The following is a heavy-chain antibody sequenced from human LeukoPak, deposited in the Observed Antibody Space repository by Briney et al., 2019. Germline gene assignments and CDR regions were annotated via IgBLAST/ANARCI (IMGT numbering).Heavy chain of an antibody. V-gene: IGHV3-21*01. Sequence: GGSLRLSCVASQYDFNGYTFTWVRQAPGKGLEYVSSISKSSAPKYYAESVRGRFTISRNNAESSLFLDMTDLGGEDTAVYFCVRGDNRDQWGQGTLVTVSS. CDR1: QYDFNGYT. D-gene: IGHD1-14*01. CDR3: VRGDNRDQ. CDR2: ISKSSAPK. J-gene: IGHJ4*02.